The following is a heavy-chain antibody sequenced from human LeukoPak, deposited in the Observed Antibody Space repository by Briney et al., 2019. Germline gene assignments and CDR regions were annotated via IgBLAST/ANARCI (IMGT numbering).Heavy chain of an antibody. V-gene: IGHV3-23*01. J-gene: IGHJ4*02. Sequence: GGSLRLSCAASGFTFSSYAMSWVRQAPGKGLEWVSAISGSGGSTYYADSVKGRFTISRDNSKNTLYLQMNSLRAEDTAVYYCARCMKPEASLFLGDWGQGTLVTVSS. CDR3: ARCMKPEASLFLGD. CDR2: ISGSGGST. CDR1: GFTFSSYA. D-gene: IGHD3-16*01.